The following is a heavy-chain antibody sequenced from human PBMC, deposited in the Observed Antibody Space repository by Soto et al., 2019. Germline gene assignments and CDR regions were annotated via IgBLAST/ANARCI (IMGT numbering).Heavy chain of an antibody. V-gene: IGHV1-2*04. Sequence: ASVKVSCKASGYTFTGYYMHWVRQAPGQGLEWMGWINPNSGGTNYAQKFQGWVTMTRDTSISTAYMELSRLRSDDTAVYYCARDRDTAMVSGAFDIWGQGTMVTV. CDR2: INPNSGGT. J-gene: IGHJ3*02. CDR3: ARDRDTAMVSGAFDI. D-gene: IGHD5-18*01. CDR1: GYTFTGYY.